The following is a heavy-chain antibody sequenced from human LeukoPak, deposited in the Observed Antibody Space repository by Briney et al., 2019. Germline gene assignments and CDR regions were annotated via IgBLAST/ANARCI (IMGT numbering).Heavy chain of an antibody. CDR2: INHSGST. D-gene: IGHD3-10*01. J-gene: IGHJ4*02. CDR3: ARGSMVRGYNY. Sequence: SETLSLTCAVYGGSFSGYYWSWIRQPPGKGLEWIGEINHSGSTNYNPSLKSRVTISVDTSKNQFSLKLSSVTAADTAVYYCARGSMVRGYNYWGQGTLVTVSS. V-gene: IGHV4-34*01. CDR1: GGSFSGYY.